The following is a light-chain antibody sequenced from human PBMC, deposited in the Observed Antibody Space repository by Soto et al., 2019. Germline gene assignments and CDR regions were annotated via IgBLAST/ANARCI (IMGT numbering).Light chain of an antibody. V-gene: IGKV1-5*01. CDR1: QSISSW. J-gene: IGKJ4*01. CDR2: DAS. CDR3: QQYDNLPLT. Sequence: GDRVTITCRASQSISSWLAWYQQKPGKAPKLLIYDASSLESGVPSRFSGSGSGTEFTLTISSLQPEDIATYYCQQYDNLPLTFGGGTKVEIK.